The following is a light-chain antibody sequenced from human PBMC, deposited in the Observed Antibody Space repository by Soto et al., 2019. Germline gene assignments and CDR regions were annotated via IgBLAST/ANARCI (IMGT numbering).Light chain of an antibody. Sequence: QSALTQPRSVSGSPGQSVSISCTGTISYVAGYNYVSWYQHHPGKAPKLLISDVTKRPSWVPDRFSGSKSGNTASLTISELQAEDEADYYCSSYAGNNNLVFGGGTKLTVL. CDR3: SSYAGNNNLV. V-gene: IGLV2-11*01. J-gene: IGLJ2*01. CDR1: ISYVAGYNY. CDR2: DVT.